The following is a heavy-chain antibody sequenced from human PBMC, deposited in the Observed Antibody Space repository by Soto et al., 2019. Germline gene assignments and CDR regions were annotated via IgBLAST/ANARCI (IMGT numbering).Heavy chain of an antibody. CDR3: ARSQVTVTTFGGFDY. J-gene: IGHJ4*02. CDR2: IYYSGST. Sequence: KTSKTLSLTCTVSGGSISSGDYYLSWIRQPPGKGLEWIGYIYYSGSTYYNPSLKSRVTISVDTSKNQFSLKLSSVTAADTAVYYCARSQVTVTTFGGFDYWGQGTLVTV. CDR1: GGSISSGDYY. D-gene: IGHD4-17*01. V-gene: IGHV4-30-4*01.